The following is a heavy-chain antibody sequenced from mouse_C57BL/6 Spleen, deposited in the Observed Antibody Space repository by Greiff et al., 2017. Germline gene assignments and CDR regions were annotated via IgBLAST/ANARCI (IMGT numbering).Heavy chain of an antibody. CDR3: ARGGNYTGAMDY. CDR1: GYTFTDYN. J-gene: IGHJ4*01. Sequence: EVQLQESGPELVKPGASVKMSCKASGYTFTDYNMHWVKQSHGKSLEWIGYINPNNGGTSYNQKFKGKATLTVNKSSSTAYMELRSLTSEDSAVYYCARGGNYTGAMDYWGQGTSVTVSS. V-gene: IGHV1-22*01. D-gene: IGHD2-1*01. CDR2: INPNNGGT.